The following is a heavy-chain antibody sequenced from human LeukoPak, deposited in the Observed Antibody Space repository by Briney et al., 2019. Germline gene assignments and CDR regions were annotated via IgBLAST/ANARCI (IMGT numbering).Heavy chain of an antibody. CDR3: AGDRFRTAVAGTGDY. D-gene: IGHD6-19*01. Sequence: GGSLRLSCAASGFTFSSYAMHWVRQAPGKGLEWVAVISYDGSNKYYADSVKGRFTISRDNSKNTLYLQMNSLRAEDTAVYYCAGDRFRTAVAGTGDYWGQGTLVTVSS. J-gene: IGHJ4*02. V-gene: IGHV3-30-3*01. CDR1: GFTFSSYA. CDR2: ISYDGSNK.